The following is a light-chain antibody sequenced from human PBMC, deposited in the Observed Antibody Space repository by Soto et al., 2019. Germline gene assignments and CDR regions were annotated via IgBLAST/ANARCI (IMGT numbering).Light chain of an antibody. CDR1: QNIETY. Sequence: DIQMTQSPSSLFASVGDSVTITCRASQNIETYLNWYQVKPGKAPKLLLSVAPGFQSAAPSYFSCRVSGTDFSLSITGLHPKDLAADDCQQYYSSPWTFDQGSRVYIK. J-gene: IGKJ1*01. V-gene: IGKV1-39*01. CDR3: QQYYSSPWT. CDR2: VAP.